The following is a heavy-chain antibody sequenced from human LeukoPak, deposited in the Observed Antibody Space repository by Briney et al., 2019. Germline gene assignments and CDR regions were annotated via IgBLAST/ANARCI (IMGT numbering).Heavy chain of an antibody. J-gene: IGHJ6*03. D-gene: IGHD4-17*01. Sequence: GGSLRLSCAASGFTFSSYSMNWVRQAPGKGLEWVSSISSSSSYIYYADSVKGRFTISRDNAKNSLYLQMNSLRAEDTAVYYCAGTPTVTTIVGSGYYYYYMDVWGKGTTVTISS. V-gene: IGHV3-21*01. CDR3: AGTPTVTTIVGSGYYYYYMDV. CDR1: GFTFSSYS. CDR2: ISSSSSYI.